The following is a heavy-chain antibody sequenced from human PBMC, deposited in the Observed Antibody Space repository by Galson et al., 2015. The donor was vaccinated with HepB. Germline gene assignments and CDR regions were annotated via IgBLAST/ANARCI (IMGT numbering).Heavy chain of an antibody. CDR2: IYWDDDK. V-gene: IGHV2-5*02. D-gene: IGHD6-6*01. Sequence: PALVKPTQTLTLTCTFSGFSLTTIAVGVGWIRQPPGKALEWLALIYWDDDKRYSPSLKSRLTITKDTSKNQVVLTMTNMDPVDTATYYCTHSPTSSSSEGYYYYGMDVWGPGTTVTVSS. J-gene: IGHJ6*02. CDR1: GFSLTTIAVG. CDR3: THSPTSSSSEGYYYYGMDV.